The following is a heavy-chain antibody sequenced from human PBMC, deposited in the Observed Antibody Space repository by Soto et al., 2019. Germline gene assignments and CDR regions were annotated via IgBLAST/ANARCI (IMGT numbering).Heavy chain of an antibody. Sequence: GGSLRLSCAASGFTFSNAWMNWVRQAPGKGLEWVGRIKSKTDGGTTDYAAPVKGRFTISRDDSKNTLYLQMNSLKTEDTAVYYCTTGLGAAATAARAKTREFDYWGQGTLVTVSS. CDR2: IKSKTDGGTT. CDR3: TTGLGAAATAARAKTREFDY. D-gene: IGHD6-13*01. CDR1: GFTFSNAW. J-gene: IGHJ4*02. V-gene: IGHV3-15*07.